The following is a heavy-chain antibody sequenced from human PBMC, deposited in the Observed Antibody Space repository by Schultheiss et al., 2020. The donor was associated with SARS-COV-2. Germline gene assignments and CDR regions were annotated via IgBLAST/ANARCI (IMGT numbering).Heavy chain of an antibody. CDR1: GFTFSSYS. Sequence: GGSLRLSCAASGFTFSSYSMNWVRQAPGKGLEWVSSISSSSSYIYYADSVKGRFTISRDNSKTTVYLQMNSLRAEDTAVYYCAKDCRVYGDYVCYWGQGTLVTVSS. CDR2: ISSSSSYI. V-gene: IGHV3-21*04. CDR3: AKDCRVYGDYVCY. J-gene: IGHJ4*02. D-gene: IGHD4-17*01.